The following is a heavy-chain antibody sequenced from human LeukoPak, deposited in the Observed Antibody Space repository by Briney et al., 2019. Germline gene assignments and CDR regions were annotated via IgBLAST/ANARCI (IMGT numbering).Heavy chain of an antibody. J-gene: IGHJ6*03. CDR3: AKASGGYFSYYYYMDV. CDR2: ISGSGDST. D-gene: IGHD1-26*01. V-gene: IGHV3-23*01. CDR1: GFTFSSYA. Sequence: GGSLRFSCAASGFTFSSYAMSWVRQAPGKGLEWVSAISGSGDSTYYADSVKGRFTISRGNSKNTLYLQMNSLRAEDTAVYYCAKASGGYFSYYYYMDVWGKGTTVTVSS.